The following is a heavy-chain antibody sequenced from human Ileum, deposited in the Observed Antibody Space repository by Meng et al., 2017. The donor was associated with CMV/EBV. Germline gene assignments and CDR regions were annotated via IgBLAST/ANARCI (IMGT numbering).Heavy chain of an antibody. CDR1: GFTFSSYS. CDR3: ARYTTSYAFDV. V-gene: IGHV3-48*04. J-gene: IGHJ3*01. D-gene: IGHD2-2*02. CDR2: LSSSGRNI. Sequence: GGSLRLSCAASGFTFSSYSMNWVRQAPGKGLEWVSLLSSSGRNIYYADSVKGRFTISRDIASNSLYLQMSSLRVEDTAVYFCARYTTSYAFDVWGQGTLVTVSS.